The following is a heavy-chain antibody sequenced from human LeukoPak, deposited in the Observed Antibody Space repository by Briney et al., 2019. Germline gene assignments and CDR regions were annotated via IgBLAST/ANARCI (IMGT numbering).Heavy chain of an antibody. D-gene: IGHD2-21*01. CDR3: AKDFRFGYSVLFAY. Sequence: GGSLRLSCVGSGFTFRSHAMSWVRQAPEKGLEFVSGIYENGGTTYYADSVKGRFSISRDNSKNALYLQMDSLRGEDTAVYYCAKDFRFGYSVLFAYGGRGPLATASS. CDR1: GFTFRSHA. CDR2: IYENGGTT. V-gene: IGHV3-23*01. J-gene: IGHJ2*01.